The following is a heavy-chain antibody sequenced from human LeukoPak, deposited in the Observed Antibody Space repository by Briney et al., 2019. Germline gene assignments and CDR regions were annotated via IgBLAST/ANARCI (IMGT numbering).Heavy chain of an antibody. Sequence: PGRSLRLSCAASGFTFSSYGMHWVRRAPGKGLEWVAVIWYDGSNKYYADSVKGRFTISRDNSKNTLYLQMNSLRAEDTAVYYCARGVKGYCSSTSCYKLDYWGQGTLVTVSS. CDR3: ARGVKGYCSSTSCYKLDY. D-gene: IGHD2-2*02. CDR2: IWYDGSNK. J-gene: IGHJ4*02. V-gene: IGHV3-33*01. CDR1: GFTFSSYG.